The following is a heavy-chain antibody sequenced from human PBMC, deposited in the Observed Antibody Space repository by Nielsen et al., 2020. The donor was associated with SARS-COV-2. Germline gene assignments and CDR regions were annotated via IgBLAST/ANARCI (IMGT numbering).Heavy chain of an antibody. D-gene: IGHD2-21*01. CDR1: GFTFSSYW. J-gene: IGHJ6*02. V-gene: IGHV3-7*01. CDR2: IKQDGSEK. Sequence: GESLKISCAASGFTFSSYWMSWVRQAPGKGLEWVANIKQDGSEKYYVDSVKGRFTISRDNAKNSLFLQMNSLRAGDTAVYYCARGVPHKVKAKAGMDVWGQGTTVTVSS. CDR3: ARGVPHKVKAKAGMDV.